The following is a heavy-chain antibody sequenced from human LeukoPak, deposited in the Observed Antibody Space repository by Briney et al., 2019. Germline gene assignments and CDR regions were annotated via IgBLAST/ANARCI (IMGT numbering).Heavy chain of an antibody. CDR3: ARGLKLTYYDILSDPVLFDP. CDR2: IIPIFGTA. D-gene: IGHD3-9*01. V-gene: IGHV1-69*01. J-gene: IGHJ5*02. CDR1: GGTFSSYA. Sequence: APVKVSCKASGGTFSSYAISRVRQAPGQGLEWMGGIIPIFGTANYAQKFQGRVTITADESTSTAYMELSILRSEDTAVYYCARGLKLTYYDILSDPVLFDPWVQGTLVTVSS.